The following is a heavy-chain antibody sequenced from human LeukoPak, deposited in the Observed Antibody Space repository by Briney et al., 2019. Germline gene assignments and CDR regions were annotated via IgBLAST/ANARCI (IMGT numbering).Heavy chain of an antibody. CDR1: GGSISSSSYY. V-gene: IGHV4-39*01. J-gene: IGHJ4*02. CDR3: ARHRSTVAGRVYFDY. Sequence: PSGTLSLTCAVSGGSISSSSYYWGWIRQPPGKGLEWIGSIYYSGSTYYNPSLKSRVTISVDTSKNQFSLKLSSVTAAGTAVYYCARHRSTVAGRVYFDYWGQGTLVTVSS. CDR2: IYYSGST. D-gene: IGHD6-19*01.